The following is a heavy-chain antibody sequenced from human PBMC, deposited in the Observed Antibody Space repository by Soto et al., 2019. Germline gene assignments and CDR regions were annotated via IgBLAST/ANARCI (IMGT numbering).Heavy chain of an antibody. D-gene: IGHD6-6*01. J-gene: IGHJ6*02. CDR2: IDPSDSYT. Sequence: PKISCKGSGYSFTSYWISWVRQMPGKGLEWMGRIDPSDSYTNYSPSFQGHVTISADKSISTAYLQWSSLKASDTAMYYCARRLYSSSSYYYYGMDVWGQGTTVTVSS. V-gene: IGHV5-10-1*01. CDR3: ARRLYSSSSYYYYGMDV. CDR1: GYSFTSYW.